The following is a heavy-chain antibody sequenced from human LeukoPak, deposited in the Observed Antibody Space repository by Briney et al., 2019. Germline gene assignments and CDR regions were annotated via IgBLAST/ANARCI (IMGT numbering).Heavy chain of an antibody. D-gene: IGHD3-10*01. J-gene: IGHJ6*03. V-gene: IGHV1-8*03. CDR1: GYTFTSYD. CDR3: ARSVFPHYYYYYYMDV. Sequence: ASVKVSCKASGYTFTSYDINWVRQVTGQGLEWMGWMNPKSGNTGYAQKFQGRATITRNTSISTAYMELSSLRSEDTAVYYCARSVFPHYYYYYYMDVWGKGTTVTVSS. CDR2: MNPKSGNT.